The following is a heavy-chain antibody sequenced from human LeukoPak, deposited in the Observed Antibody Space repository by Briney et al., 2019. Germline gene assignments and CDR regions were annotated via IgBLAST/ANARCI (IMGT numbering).Heavy chain of an antibody. CDR3: ARDKGTELPRGYDAFDI. CDR1: GGTFSSYA. J-gene: IGHJ3*02. CDR2: IIPIFGTA. D-gene: IGHD1-26*01. V-gene: IGHV1-69*05. Sequence: SVKVSCKASGGTFSSYAVSWVRQAPGQGLEWMGRIIPIFGTANYAQKFQGRVTITTDESTSTAYMELSSLRSEDTAVYYCARDKGTELPRGYDAFDIWGQGTMVTVSS.